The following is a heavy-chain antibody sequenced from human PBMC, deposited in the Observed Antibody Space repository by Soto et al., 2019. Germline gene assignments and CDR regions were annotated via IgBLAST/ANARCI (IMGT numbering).Heavy chain of an antibody. CDR1: GGSISSGDYY. V-gene: IGHV4-31*03. CDR2: IYYSGST. Sequence: TSETLSLTCTVSGGSISSGDYYWTWIRQHPGKGLEWIGYIYYSGSTYYNSSLKSRVTISVDTSKNQFSLKLSSVTAADAAVYYCARADNDYGDAFDIWGQGTMVTVSS. J-gene: IGHJ3*02. D-gene: IGHD4-17*01. CDR3: ARADNDYGDAFDI.